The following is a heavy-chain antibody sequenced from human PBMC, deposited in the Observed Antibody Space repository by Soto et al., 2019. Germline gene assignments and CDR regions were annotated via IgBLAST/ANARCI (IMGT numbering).Heavy chain of an antibody. CDR2: IYSGGST. CDR1: GFTVSSNY. V-gene: IGHV3-53*01. D-gene: IGHD5-18*01. J-gene: IGHJ5*02. CDR3: AREEGRYSYGHVRWFDP. Sequence: GGSLRLSCAASGFTVSSNYMSWVRQAPGKGLEWVSVIYSGGSTYYADSVKGRFTISRDKSKNTLYLQMNSLRAEDTAVYYCAREEGRYSYGHVRWFDPWGQGTLVTVSS.